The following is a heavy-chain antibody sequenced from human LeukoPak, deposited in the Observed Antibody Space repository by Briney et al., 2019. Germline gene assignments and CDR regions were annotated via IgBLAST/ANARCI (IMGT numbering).Heavy chain of an antibody. CDR2: INHSGST. Sequence: SQTLSLTCAVYGGSFSGYYWSWIRQPPGKGLEWIGEINHSGSTNYNPSLKSRVTISVDTSKNQFSLKLSSVTAADTAVYYCARAGRMAAAVHYNRFDPWGQGTLVTVSS. V-gene: IGHV4-34*01. D-gene: IGHD6-13*01. J-gene: IGHJ5*02. CDR1: GGSFSGYY. CDR3: ARAGRMAAAVHYNRFDP.